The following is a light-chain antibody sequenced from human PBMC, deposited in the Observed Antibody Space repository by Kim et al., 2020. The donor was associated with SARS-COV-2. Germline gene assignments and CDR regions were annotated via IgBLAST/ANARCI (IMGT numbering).Light chain of an antibody. Sequence: EILLTQSPGTLSLSPGERTTLSCRANQRISSNYLAWYQHRPGQSPRLLIHDASNRATGIPDRFSRSGSGTDFTLTISRLEPEDFAVYYCHQYIRSPYSFGQGNKLDI. CDR2: DAS. V-gene: IGKV3-20*01. CDR1: QRISSNY. J-gene: IGKJ2*03. CDR3: HQYIRSPYS.